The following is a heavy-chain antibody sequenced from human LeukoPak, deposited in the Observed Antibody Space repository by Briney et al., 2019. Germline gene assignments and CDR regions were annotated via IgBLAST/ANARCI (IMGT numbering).Heavy chain of an antibody. J-gene: IGHJ4*02. V-gene: IGHV3-53*01. D-gene: IGHD5-24*01. CDR3: ARALRDGYNPSLFDY. CDR2: IYSGGST. CDR1: GLTVSNNY. Sequence: GGSLRLSCAASGLTVSNNYMSWVRQAPGKGLEWVSVIYSGGSTYYADSVKGRFTISRDNSKNTLYLQMNSLRAEDTAVYYCARALRDGYNPSLFDYWGQGTLVTVSS.